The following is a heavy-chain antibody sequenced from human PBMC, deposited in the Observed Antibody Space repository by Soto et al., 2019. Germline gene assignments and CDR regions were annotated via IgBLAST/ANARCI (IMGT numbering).Heavy chain of an antibody. CDR3: ARGGKGESHFYGLDV. Sequence: PVESLKISCAGSGYIFTTYSVPCFLQMPVKGLEWMGIFYPGDSNTKYSPSFQGQVTFSADKSISTAYLQWSSLKASDTAMYYCARGGKGESHFYGLDVWGQGTTVTVSS. J-gene: IGHJ6*02. CDR2: FYPGDSNT. V-gene: IGHV5-51*01. CDR1: GYIFTTYS. D-gene: IGHD2-21*01.